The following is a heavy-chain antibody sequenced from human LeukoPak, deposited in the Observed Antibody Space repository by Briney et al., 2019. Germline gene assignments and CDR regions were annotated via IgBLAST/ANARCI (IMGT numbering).Heavy chain of an antibody. CDR3: ARIEREYSSSSGAFDI. J-gene: IGHJ3*02. CDR1: GGTFSSYA. V-gene: IGHV1-69*13. Sequence: SVKVSCKASGGTFSSYAISWVRQAPGQGLEWMGGIIPIFGTANYAQKFQGRVTITADESTSTAYMELSSLRSEDTAVYYCARIEREYSSSSGAFDIWGQGTMVTVSS. CDR2: IIPIFGTA. D-gene: IGHD6-6*01.